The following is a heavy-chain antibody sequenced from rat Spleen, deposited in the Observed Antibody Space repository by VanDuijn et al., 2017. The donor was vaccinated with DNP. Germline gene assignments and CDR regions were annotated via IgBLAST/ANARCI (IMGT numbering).Heavy chain of an antibody. CDR1: GFTFSNHG. D-gene: IGHD1-11*01. CDR3: ARHELTLFDY. J-gene: IGHJ2*01. Sequence: EVQLVESGGGLVQPGRSLKLSCAVSGFTFSNHGMAWVRQAPTKGLEWVASISTGGGITYYRDSVKGRFTISRDDAKSTLYLQMDSLRSEDTATYYCARHELTLFDYWGQGVMVTVSS. V-gene: IGHV5S13*01. CDR2: ISTGGGIT.